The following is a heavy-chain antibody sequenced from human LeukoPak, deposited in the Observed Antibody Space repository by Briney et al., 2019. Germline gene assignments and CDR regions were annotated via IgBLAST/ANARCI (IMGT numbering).Heavy chain of an antibody. Sequence: PGGSLRLSCAASGFTFSDYYMSWLRQAPGKGLEWVSYISSSGSTIYYADSVKGRFTISRDNAKNSLYMQMNSLRAEDTAVYYCAREGVYCSSTSCYANFDYWGQGTLVTVSS. CDR3: AREGVYCSSTSCYANFDY. J-gene: IGHJ4*02. D-gene: IGHD2-2*01. CDR2: ISSSGSTI. CDR1: GFTFSDYY. V-gene: IGHV3-11*04.